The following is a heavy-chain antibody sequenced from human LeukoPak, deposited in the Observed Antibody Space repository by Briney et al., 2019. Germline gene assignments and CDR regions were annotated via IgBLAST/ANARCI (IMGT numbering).Heavy chain of an antibody. V-gene: IGHV1-2*02. CDR3: ARVGIAVAGTRGNFDY. D-gene: IGHD6-19*01. CDR1: GYTFTGYY. Sequence: ASVKVSCKASGYTFTGYYMHWVRQAPGQGLEWMGWINPNSGGTNYAQKLQGRVTMTRDTSISTAYMELSRLRSDDTAVYYCARVGIAVAGTRGNFDYWGQGTLVTVSS. CDR2: INPNSGGT. J-gene: IGHJ4*02.